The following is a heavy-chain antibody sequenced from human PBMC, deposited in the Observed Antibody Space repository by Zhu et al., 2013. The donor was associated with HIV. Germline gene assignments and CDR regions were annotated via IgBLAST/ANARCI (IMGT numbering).Heavy chain of an antibody. CDR3: ARASLYDSTYYFDY. CDR1: GYTFTSYY. V-gene: IGHV1-46*01. CDR2: INPSDGNT. J-gene: IGHJ4*02. D-gene: IGHD3-22*01. Sequence: QVQLVQSGAEVKKPGASVTVSCKASGYTFTSYYMHWVRQAPGQGPEWMGIINPSDGNTTYAQTFQGRVSMTTDTSTSTVYMELSGLTSEDTAVYYCARASLYDSTYYFDYWGQGTLVTVSS.